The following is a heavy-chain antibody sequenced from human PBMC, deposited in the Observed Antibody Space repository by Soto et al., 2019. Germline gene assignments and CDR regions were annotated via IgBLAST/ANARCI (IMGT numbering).Heavy chain of an antibody. CDR2: ISYDGSNK. CDR1: GFTFSSYA. D-gene: IGHD4-17*01. V-gene: IGHV3-30-3*01. J-gene: IGHJ4*02. CDR3: ARDPPATVTSGFDY. Sequence: GGSLRLSCAASGFTFSSYAMHWVRQAPGKGLEWVAVISYDGSNKYYADSVKGRFTISRDNSENTLYLQMNSLRAEDTAVYYCARDPPATVTSGFDYWGQGTLVTVSS.